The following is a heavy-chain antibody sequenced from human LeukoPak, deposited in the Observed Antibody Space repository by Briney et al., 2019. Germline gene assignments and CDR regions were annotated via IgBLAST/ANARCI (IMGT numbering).Heavy chain of an antibody. CDR2: ISYDGSNK. CDR1: GFTFSSYA. J-gene: IGHJ3*02. CDR3: AREIFNGFDI. Sequence: PGGSLRLPCAASGFTFSSYAMHWVRQAPGKGLEWVAVISYDGSNKDYADSVKGRFTISRDNSKNTLFLQMNSLRAEDTAVYYCAREIFNGFDIWGQGTMVTVSS. V-gene: IGHV3-30-3*01.